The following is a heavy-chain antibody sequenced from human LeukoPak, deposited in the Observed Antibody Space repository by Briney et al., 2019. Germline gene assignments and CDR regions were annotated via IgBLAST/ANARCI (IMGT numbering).Heavy chain of an antibody. D-gene: IGHD1-1*01. J-gene: IGHJ5*02. CDR2: ISYSGST. CDR1: GGSISSYY. Sequence: SETLSLTCTVSGGSISSYYWSWIRQPPGKGLEWIGYISYSGSTNYNPSLKSRVTISVDTSKNQFSLKLSSVTAADTAVYYCARGGSTGTNLNWVDPWGQGTLVTVSS. V-gene: IGHV4-59*01. CDR3: ARGGSTGTNLNWVDP.